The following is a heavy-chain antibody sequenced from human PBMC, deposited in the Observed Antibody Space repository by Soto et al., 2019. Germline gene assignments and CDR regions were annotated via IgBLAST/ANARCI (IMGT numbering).Heavy chain of an antibody. V-gene: IGHV3-13*05. Sequence: EVQLVESGGGSVQPGGSLRLACTASGFSFSDYDMHWVRQAPGKGLEWVSTIGAARDPYYTGSVKHRFTISRENARNSMFLQMNSVTVGDTVCYYCARAYTGRLPRRADDYYALDVWGEGIMVAVSS. CDR1: GFSFSDYD. CDR3: ARAYTGRLPRRADDYYALDV. CDR2: IGAARDP. D-gene: IGHD2-15*01. J-gene: IGHJ6*04.